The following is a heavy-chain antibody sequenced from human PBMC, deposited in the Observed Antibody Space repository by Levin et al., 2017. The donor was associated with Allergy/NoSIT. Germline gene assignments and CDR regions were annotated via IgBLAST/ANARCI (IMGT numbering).Heavy chain of an antibody. Sequence: SETLSLTCIVSGASIRSSKYHWGWFRQPPGKGLEWIGTISYSGSTYYNPSLQSRVSISVDTSKNHFSLKLTSVTAADTAVYSCASPPANIAYVQHWGQGTLLTVSA. V-gene: IGHV4-39*01. J-gene: IGHJ1*01. CDR2: ISYSGST. CDR1: GASIRSSKYH. D-gene: IGHD1/OR15-1a*01. CDR3: ASPPANIAYVQH.